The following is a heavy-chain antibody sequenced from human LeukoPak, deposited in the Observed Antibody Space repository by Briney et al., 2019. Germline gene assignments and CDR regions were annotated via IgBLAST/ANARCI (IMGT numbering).Heavy chain of an antibody. D-gene: IGHD5-18*01. CDR1: GFTFSSYS. V-gene: IGHV3-30*18. CDR2: ISYDGSNK. J-gene: IGHJ4*02. CDR3: AKSHSYGYDYYFDY. Sequence: GGSLRLSCAASGFTFSSYSMHWVRQAPGKGLEWVAVISYDGSNKYYADSVKGRFTISRDNSKNTLYLQMNSLRAEDTAVYYCAKSHSYGYDYYFDYWGQGTLVTVSS.